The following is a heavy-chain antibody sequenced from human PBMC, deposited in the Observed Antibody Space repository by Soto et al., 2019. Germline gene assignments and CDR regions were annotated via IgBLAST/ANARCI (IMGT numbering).Heavy chain of an antibody. V-gene: IGHV4-4*02. CDR3: AREIVTAGGNNYFDP. CDR1: GGTVASSHW. Sequence: SETLSLTCGVSGGTVASSHWWSWVRQSPGGGLEWIGNVYHTGDTNFNPSIQSRVTISVDKSNNQSSLRLNSLTAADTAVYFCAREIVTAGGNNYFDPWGPGTLVTVSS. D-gene: IGHD2-21*02. J-gene: IGHJ5*02. CDR2: VYHTGDT.